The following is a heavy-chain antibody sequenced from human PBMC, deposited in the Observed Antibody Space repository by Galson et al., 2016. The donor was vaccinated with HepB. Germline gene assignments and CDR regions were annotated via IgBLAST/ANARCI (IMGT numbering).Heavy chain of an antibody. CDR1: GYNFADYW. CDR3: ARRLSSGSSTIVNP. Sequence: QSGAEVKKPGESLKISCKASGYNFADYWIAWVRQVPGKGLEFMGIIWPGDSDARYSPSFDGQVIMSVDKSITTAYLQWNSLKASDTAIYYCARRLSSGSSTIVNPWGQGTLVTVSS. D-gene: IGHD6-25*01. V-gene: IGHV5-51*01. CDR2: IWPGDSDA. J-gene: IGHJ5*02.